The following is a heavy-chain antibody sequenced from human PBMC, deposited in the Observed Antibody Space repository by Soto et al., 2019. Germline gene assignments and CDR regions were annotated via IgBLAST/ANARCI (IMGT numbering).Heavy chain of an antibody. V-gene: IGHV4-30-4*01. J-gene: IGHJ4*02. D-gene: IGHD3-10*01. Sequence: QVQLQESGPELVKPSQTLSLTCTVSGGSISSGDYYWTWIRQPPGKGLEWIGYIYYSGALYYNPSLKSRVTISVDTSKHQYSLNLYSVTAADTAVYYCARVYAPGDSVTLDYWGQGTLVTVSS. CDR3: ARVYAPGDSVTLDY. CDR1: GGSISSGDYY. CDR2: IYYSGAL.